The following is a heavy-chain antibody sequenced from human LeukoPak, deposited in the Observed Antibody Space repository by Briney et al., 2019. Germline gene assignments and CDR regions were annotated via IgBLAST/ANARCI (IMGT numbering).Heavy chain of an antibody. CDR2: IKQDGSEK. J-gene: IGHJ4*02. CDR3: ARIGFCSGTSCYSGDYFDS. V-gene: IGHV3-7*03. CDR1: GFTFSSYE. Sequence: GGSLRLSCAASGFTFSSYEMNWVRQAPGKGLEWVANIKQDGSEKYYVDSLKGRFTISRDNAKNSLYLQMNSLRAEDTAVYYCARIGFCSGTSCYSGDYFDSWGQGTLVTVSS. D-gene: IGHD2-2*03.